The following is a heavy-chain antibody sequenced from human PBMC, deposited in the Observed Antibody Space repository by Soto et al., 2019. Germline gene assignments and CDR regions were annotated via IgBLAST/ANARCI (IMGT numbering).Heavy chain of an antibody. D-gene: IGHD4-17*01. CDR3: AKDLPPVAVTSAFDI. J-gene: IGHJ3*02. Sequence: QVQLVESGGGVVQPGRSLRLSCAASGFTFSSYGMHWVRQAPGKGLVWVAVISYDGSNKYYADSVKGRFTISRDNSKTTLYLQMNSLRAEDTAVYSCAKDLPPVAVTSAFDIWGQGTMGTVSS. CDR2: ISYDGSNK. CDR1: GFTFSSYG. V-gene: IGHV3-30*18.